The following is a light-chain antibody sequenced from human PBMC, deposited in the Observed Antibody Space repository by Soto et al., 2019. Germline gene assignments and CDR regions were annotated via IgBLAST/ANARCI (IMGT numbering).Light chain of an antibody. CDR3: QQRSNWPPWIT. Sequence: EIVLTQSPATLSLSPGERATLSCRASQSVSSYLAWYQQKPGQAPRLLIYDASNRATGIPARFSGSGSGTDFTLTISSLEPDDFAVYYCQQRSNWPPWITFGQGTRLEI. V-gene: IGKV3-11*01. CDR1: QSVSSY. J-gene: IGKJ5*01. CDR2: DAS.